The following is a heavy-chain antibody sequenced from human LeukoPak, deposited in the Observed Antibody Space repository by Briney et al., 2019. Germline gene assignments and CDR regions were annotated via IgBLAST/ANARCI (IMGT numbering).Heavy chain of an antibody. CDR3: AKDQYCSSTSCYTAGY. Sequence: SETLSLTCSVSGASISSYYWSWIRQPPGKGLEWIGYIFHTGSTNYNPSLKSRLTISIDTSKNQFSLKLSSVTAADTAVYYCAKDQYCSSTSCYTAGYWGQGTLVTVSS. CDR2: IFHTGST. D-gene: IGHD2-2*02. J-gene: IGHJ4*02. V-gene: IGHV4-59*01. CDR1: GASISSYY.